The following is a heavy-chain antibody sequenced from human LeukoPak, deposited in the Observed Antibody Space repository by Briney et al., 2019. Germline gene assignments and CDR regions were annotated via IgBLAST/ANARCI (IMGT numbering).Heavy chain of an antibody. CDR2: INQSGAT. D-gene: IGHD3-22*01. J-gene: IGHJ4*02. V-gene: IGHV4-34*01. CDR1: GVSFSDFY. CDR3: ARGQYGSGGSYRGWVY. Sequence: PSETLSLTCAVYGVSFSDFYWSWIRQVPGKGLEWIAEINQSGATNYNPSLESRVTILQDTSKNQLSLQLTSVSATDTAIYYCARGQYGSGGSYRGWVYWGQGTLVTVSS.